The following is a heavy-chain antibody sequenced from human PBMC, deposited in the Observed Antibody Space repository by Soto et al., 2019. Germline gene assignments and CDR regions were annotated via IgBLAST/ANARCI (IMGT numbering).Heavy chain of an antibody. Sequence: VQLVQSGGGLVQPGGSLRLSCAASGFTFSSYWMHWVRQAPGRGLVWVSRIDNDGSSTIYADSVKGRFTISRDNAKNTLYLQMNSLRAEDTAVYYCARSSFPYYFDSWGQGTLVTVSS. CDR2: IDNDGSST. V-gene: IGHV3-74*01. D-gene: IGHD2-21*01. CDR3: ARSSFPYYFDS. J-gene: IGHJ4*02. CDR1: GFTFSSYW.